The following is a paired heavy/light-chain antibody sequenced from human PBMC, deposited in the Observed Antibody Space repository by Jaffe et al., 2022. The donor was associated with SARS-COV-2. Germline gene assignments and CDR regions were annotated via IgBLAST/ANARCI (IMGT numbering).Heavy chain of an antibody. CDR2: IYFSGNT. J-gene: IGHJ4*02. CDR3: ARGGGYSSNYYRSTLGQTEKSFDY. Sequence: QVRLQESGPGLVKPSETLSLTCTVSGGSMSYKYWSWIRRPPGKGLEWIGDIYFSGNTNYNPSLKSRVTISVDTSKSQFSLRLSSVTAADTAVYYCARGGGYSSNYYRSTLGQTEKSFDYWGQGALVTVSS. D-gene: IGHD1-26*01. CDR1: GGSMSYKY. V-gene: IGHV4-59*01.
Light chain of an antibody. Sequence: DIVMTQSPDSLVVSLGERATITCKSSQSVLFSANNKNYLAWYQQRPGQPPKLLIYWASARETGVPDRFSGSGSGTDFTLTVNSLQAEDVAVYYCQQYYITPWSFGQGTKVEVK. CDR1: QSVLFSANNKNY. V-gene: IGKV4-1*01. CDR2: WAS. J-gene: IGKJ1*01. CDR3: QQYYITPWS.